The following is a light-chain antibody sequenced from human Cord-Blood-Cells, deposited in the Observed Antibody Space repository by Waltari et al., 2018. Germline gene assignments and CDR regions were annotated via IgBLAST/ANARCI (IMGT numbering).Light chain of an antibody. Sequence: ETTLTQSPAFMSATPGDKVNISCTASQDIDDDMNGYQQKPGEAAIFLILDATTRLPGISPRCSGSGDGTDFTLTINNIESEDDAYYFCLQHDNFPSYSFGQGTKLEIK. CDR1: QDIDDD. V-gene: IGKV5-2*01. CDR2: DAT. J-gene: IGKJ2*03. CDR3: LQHDNFPSYS.